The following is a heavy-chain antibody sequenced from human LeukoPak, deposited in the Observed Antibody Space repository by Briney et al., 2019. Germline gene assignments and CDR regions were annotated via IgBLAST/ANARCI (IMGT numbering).Heavy chain of an antibody. CDR2: IYYSGST. J-gene: IGHJ4*02. CDR3: ARGTYDYVWESYRYQEKKPGGY. CDR1: GGSISSSSYY. Sequence: PSETLSLTCTVSGGSISSSSYYWGWIRQPPGKGLEWIGSIYYSGSTYYNPSLKSRVTISVDTSKNQFSLKLSSVTAADTAVYYCARGTYDYVWESYRYQEKKPGGYWGQGTLVTVSS. V-gene: IGHV4-39*07. D-gene: IGHD3-16*02.